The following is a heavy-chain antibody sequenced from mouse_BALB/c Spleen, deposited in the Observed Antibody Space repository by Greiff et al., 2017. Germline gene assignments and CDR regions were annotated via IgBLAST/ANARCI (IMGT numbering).Heavy chain of an antibody. Sequence: DLVKPGASVKLSCKASGYTFTSYWINWIKQRPGQGLEWIGRIAPGSGSTYYNEMFKGKATLTVDTSSSTAYIQLSSLSSEDSAVYFCAREGSNWYFDVGGAGTTVTVSS. CDR1: GYTFTSYW. V-gene: IGHV1S41*01. J-gene: IGHJ1*01. CDR2: IAPGSGST. CDR3: AREGSNWYFDV. D-gene: IGHD5-1*01.